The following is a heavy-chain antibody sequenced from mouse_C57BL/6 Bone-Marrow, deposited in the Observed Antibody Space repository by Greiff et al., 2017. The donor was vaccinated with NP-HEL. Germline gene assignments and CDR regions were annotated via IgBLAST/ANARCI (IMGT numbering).Heavy chain of an antibody. V-gene: IGHV1-53*01. CDR3: ARSGYYGSSYGYFDY. CDR1: GYTFTSYW. Sequence: VQLQQPGTELVKPGASVKLSCKASGYTFTSYWMHWVKQRPGQGLEWIGNINPSNGGTNYNEKFKSKATMTVDKSSSTAYLPLSSLTSEYSAVYYWARSGYYGSSYGYFDYWGQGTTLTVSS. CDR2: INPSNGGT. J-gene: IGHJ2*01. D-gene: IGHD1-1*01.